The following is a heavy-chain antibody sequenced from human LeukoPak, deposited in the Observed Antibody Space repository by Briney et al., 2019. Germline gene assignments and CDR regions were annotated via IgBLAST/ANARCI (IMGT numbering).Heavy chain of an antibody. CDR2: ISSSSSYI. D-gene: IGHD6-13*01. CDR1: GFTFSSYS. J-gene: IGHJ4*02. Sequence: GGSLGLSCAASGFTFSSYSMNWVRQAPGKGLEWVSSISSSSSYIYYADSVKGRFAISRDNAKNSLYLQMSSLRAEDTAVYYCASDSHSSSWYAYWGQGTLVTVSS. CDR3: ASDSHSSSWYAY. V-gene: IGHV3-21*01.